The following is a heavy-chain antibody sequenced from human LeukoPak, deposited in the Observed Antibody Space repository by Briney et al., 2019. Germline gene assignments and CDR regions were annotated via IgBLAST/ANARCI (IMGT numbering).Heavy chain of an antibody. J-gene: IGHJ4*02. CDR3: ARGVGATIDYFDY. V-gene: IGHV1-46*01. D-gene: IGHD1-26*01. Sequence: ASVKVFCKVYGYTFTDYYLHWVRQAPGQGLEWMGIINPSGGSTSYAQKFQGRVTMTRDMSTSTVYMELSSLRSEDTAVYYCARGVGATIDYFDYWGQGTLVTVSS. CDR1: GYTFTDYY. CDR2: INPSGGST.